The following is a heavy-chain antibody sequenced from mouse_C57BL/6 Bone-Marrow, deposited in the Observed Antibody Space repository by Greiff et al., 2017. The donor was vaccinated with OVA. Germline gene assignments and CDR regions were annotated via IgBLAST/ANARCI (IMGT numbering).Heavy chain of an antibody. Sequence: EVHVMQSGPDLVKPGASVKISCTASGYSFTDYNMNWVQQSTGKRLEWIGVINPNYGTTSYNQKLKGRATLTVDQSSSTVYMQNNSLTSEDSAVYYYAKIYYYGSSDVGGAMDYWGQGTSVTVSS. CDR1: GYSFTDYN. CDR2: INPNYGTT. V-gene: IGHV1-39*01. D-gene: IGHD1-1*01. CDR3: AKIYYYGSSDVGGAMDY. J-gene: IGHJ4*01.